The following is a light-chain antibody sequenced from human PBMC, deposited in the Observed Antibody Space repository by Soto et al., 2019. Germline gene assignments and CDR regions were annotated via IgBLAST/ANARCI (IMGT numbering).Light chain of an antibody. CDR2: TAS. V-gene: IGKV1-9*01. Sequence: DIPLTQSPSFLSASVGDRVTITCRASQGISSYLAWYQQKPGKAPKLLIYTASTLQSGVPSRFSGSGSGTEFTLTISSLQPEDFATYYCQQVNSSPFTFGPGTKVDIK. J-gene: IGKJ3*01. CDR3: QQVNSSPFT. CDR1: QGISSY.